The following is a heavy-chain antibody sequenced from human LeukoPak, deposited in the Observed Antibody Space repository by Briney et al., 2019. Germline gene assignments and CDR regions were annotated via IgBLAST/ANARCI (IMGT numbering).Heavy chain of an antibody. V-gene: IGHV3-30*04. Sequence: PGGSLRLSCAASGFMFSSYAMHWVRQAPGKGLEWVAVISYDGSNKYYADSVKGRFTISRDNSKNTLYLQMNSLRAEDTAVYYCAREARVGALDYWGQGTLVTVSS. J-gene: IGHJ4*02. D-gene: IGHD1-26*01. CDR2: ISYDGSNK. CDR1: GFMFSSYA. CDR3: AREARVGALDY.